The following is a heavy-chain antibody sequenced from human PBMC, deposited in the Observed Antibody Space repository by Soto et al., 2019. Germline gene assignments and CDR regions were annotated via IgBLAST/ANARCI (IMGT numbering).Heavy chain of an antibody. CDR3: AKDLHWYGMDV. D-gene: IGHD1-20*01. Sequence: EVQLLESGGGLVQPGESLRLSCAASGFTFSDYFMNWVRQAPGKGLEWVSGINKDGGTTQNADFVRGRFTISRDNSRNTLYWQMNSVRAEDTALYYCAKDLHWYGMDVWGQGNTVTVS. J-gene: IGHJ6*02. CDR1: GFTFSDYF. CDR2: INKDGGTT. V-gene: IGHV3-23*01.